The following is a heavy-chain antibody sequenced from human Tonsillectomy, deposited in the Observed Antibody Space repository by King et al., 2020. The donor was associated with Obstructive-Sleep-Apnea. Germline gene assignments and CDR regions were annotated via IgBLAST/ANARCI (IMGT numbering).Heavy chain of an antibody. D-gene: IGHD4-23*01. J-gene: IGHJ4*02. Sequence: LQLQESGPGLVKPSETLSLTCTVSGGSISSSTYYWGWIRQPPGKGLEWIGRINYSENTYYNPSLKSRVTISVDTSKSQFSLKLTSVTAADTAVYYCARDYWGAPATYGGNDYWGPGILVTVSS. V-gene: IGHV4-39*07. CDR1: GGSISSSTYY. CDR3: ARDYWGAPATYGGNDY. CDR2: INYSENT.